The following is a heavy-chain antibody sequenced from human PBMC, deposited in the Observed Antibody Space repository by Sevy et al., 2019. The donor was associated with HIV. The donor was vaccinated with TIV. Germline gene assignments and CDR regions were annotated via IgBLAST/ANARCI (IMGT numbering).Heavy chain of an antibody. V-gene: IGHV4-59*08. CDR1: GGSISSYY. CDR3: ARHNKHYDFWSHLNWFDP. Sequence: SETLSLTCTVSGGSISSYYWSWIRQPPGKGLEWIGYIYYSGSTNYNPSLKSRVTISVDTSKNQFSLKLSSVTAADTAVYYCARHNKHYDFWSHLNWFDPWGQGTLVTVSS. CDR2: IYYSGST. J-gene: IGHJ5*02. D-gene: IGHD3-3*01.